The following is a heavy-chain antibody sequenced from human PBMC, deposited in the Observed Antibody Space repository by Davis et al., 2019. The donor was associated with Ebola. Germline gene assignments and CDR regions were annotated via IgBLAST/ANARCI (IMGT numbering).Heavy chain of an antibody. CDR2: IYHSGST. J-gene: IGHJ6*02. CDR3: VRDRYSNSWYGEGGMDV. Sequence: PSETLSLTCAVSGGSISSSNWWSWVRQPPGKGLEWIGEIYHSGSTNYNPSLKSRVTISVDKSKNQFSLKLTSVTAADTAVYYCVRDRYSNSWYGEGGMDVWGQGTTVTISS. CDR1: GGSISSSNW. V-gene: IGHV4-4*02. D-gene: IGHD6-13*01.